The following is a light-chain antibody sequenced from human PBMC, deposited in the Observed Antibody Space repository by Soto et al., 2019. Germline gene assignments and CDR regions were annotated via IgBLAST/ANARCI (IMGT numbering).Light chain of an antibody. V-gene: IGKV3-15*01. J-gene: IGKJ1*01. Sequence: DIELTQSPATLSVSPGERVTLSCRASQSVSDKLAWYQQKPGQAPRLLIYAASSRASGIPARFSGSGSGTDFTLTISSLQSEDFAVYYCQHFNNWPRTFGQGTKVE. CDR2: AAS. CDR1: QSVSDK. CDR3: QHFNNWPRT.